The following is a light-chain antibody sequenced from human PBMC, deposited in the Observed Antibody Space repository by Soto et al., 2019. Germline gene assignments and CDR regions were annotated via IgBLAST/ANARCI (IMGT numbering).Light chain of an antibody. CDR3: SSSTTSTTRV. CDR2: EVS. V-gene: IGLV2-14*01. CDR1: SSDVGGYNY. Sequence: QSALTQPASVSGSPGQSITISCTGTSSDVGGYNYVSWYQQHPGKAPKLMIYEVSNRPSGVSNRFSGSKSGNTASLTISGLQAADEADYYCSSSTTSTTRVFGGGTQLTVL. J-gene: IGLJ3*02.